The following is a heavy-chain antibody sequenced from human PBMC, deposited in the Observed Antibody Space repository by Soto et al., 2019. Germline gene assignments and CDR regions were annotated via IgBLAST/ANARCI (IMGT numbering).Heavy chain of an antibody. D-gene: IGHD2-21*02. J-gene: IGHJ4*02. CDR1: GFSFSGYG. V-gene: IGHV3-30*18. CDR2: ISSDGGNK. Sequence: QVQLVESGGGMVQPGTSLRLSCAASGFSFSGYGMHWVRQAPGKGLEWVAIISSDGGNKYYADSVKGRFTISRDNSKNTLFLQMNSVRSEDTAVYYWAKSLLLYSGGDGDSWGEGTLVTVSS. CDR3: AKSLLLYSGGDGDS.